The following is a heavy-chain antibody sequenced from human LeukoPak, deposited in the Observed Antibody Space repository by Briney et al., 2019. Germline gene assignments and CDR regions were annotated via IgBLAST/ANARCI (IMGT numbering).Heavy chain of an antibody. CDR3: ARGTSGGYFDY. CDR2: ISSDGGST. J-gene: IGHJ4*02. Sequence: AGGSLRLSCAVSGFTFSTYAMHWVRQAPGEGLEYVSGISSDGGSTYYANSVKGRFTISRDNSKNTLYLQMGSLRGEDMAVYYCARGTSGGYFDYWGQGTLVTVSS. V-gene: IGHV3-64*01. CDR1: GFTFSTYA. D-gene: IGHD1-26*01.